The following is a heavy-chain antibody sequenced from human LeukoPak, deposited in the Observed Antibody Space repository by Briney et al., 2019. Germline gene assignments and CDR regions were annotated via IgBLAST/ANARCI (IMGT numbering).Heavy chain of an antibody. Sequence: PSETLSLTCTVSGYSISSGYYWGWIRQPPGKGLEWIGSIYHSGSTYYNPSLKSRVTISVDTSKNQYSLKLSSVAAADTAVYYCARDGNRGVWFDPWGLGTLVTVSS. CDR2: IYHSGST. D-gene: IGHD3-10*01. CDR1: GYSISSGYY. V-gene: IGHV4-38-2*02. CDR3: ARDGNRGVWFDP. J-gene: IGHJ5*02.